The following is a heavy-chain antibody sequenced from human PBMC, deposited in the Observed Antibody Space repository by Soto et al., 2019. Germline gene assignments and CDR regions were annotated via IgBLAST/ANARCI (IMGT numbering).Heavy chain of an antibody. Sequence: GGSLRLSCAASGFTFSSYGMHWVRQAPGKGLEWVAVIWYDGSNKYYADSVKGRFTISRDNSKNTLYLQMNSPRAEDTAVYYCARDPGDIVLMVHYYGMDVWGQGTTVTVSS. D-gene: IGHD2-8*01. V-gene: IGHV3-33*01. CDR1: GFTFSSYG. CDR3: ARDPGDIVLMVHYYGMDV. CDR2: IWYDGSNK. J-gene: IGHJ6*02.